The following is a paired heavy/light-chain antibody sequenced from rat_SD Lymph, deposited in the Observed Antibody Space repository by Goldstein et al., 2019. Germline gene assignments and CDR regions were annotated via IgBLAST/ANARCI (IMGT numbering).Light chain of an antibody. CDR3: QQSWNDPNT. V-gene: IGKV3S10*01. Sequence: DTVLTQSPALAVSPGERVTISCRASESVSTRMHWYQQKPGQQPKLLIYGASNLESGVPARFSGSGSGTDFTLTIDPVEANDTATYFCQQSWNDPNTFGAGTKLELK. J-gene: IGKJ2-1*01. CDR2: GAS. CDR1: ESVSTR.
Heavy chain of an antibody. V-gene: IGHV5-29*01. J-gene: IGHJ1*01. Sequence: EVQLVESGGGLVQPGRSMKLSCAASGFTFSNYGMAWVRQAPTKGLEWVATISYDGSSTYYRDSVKGRFTISRDNAKSTLYLQMNSLRSEDTATYYCTREGLWYWYFDFWGPGTMVTVSS. CDR3: TREGLWYWYFDF. CDR2: ISYDGSST. CDR1: GFTFSNYG. D-gene: IGHD4-1*01.